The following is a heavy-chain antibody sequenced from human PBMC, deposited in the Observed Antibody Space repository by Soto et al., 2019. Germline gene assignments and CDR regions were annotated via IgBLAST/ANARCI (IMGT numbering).Heavy chain of an antibody. J-gene: IGHJ4*02. CDR1: GGTISSYY. V-gene: IGHV4-59*01. D-gene: IGHD6-13*01. CDR3: ARKYSSRWYEY. CDR2: IYYSGST. Sequence: SETLSLTCTVSGGTISSYYWSLIRQPPGKGLEWIGYIYYSGSTNYNPSLKSRVTISVDTSKNQFSLKLSSVPAADTAVYYCARKYSSRWYEYWGQATLVTLS.